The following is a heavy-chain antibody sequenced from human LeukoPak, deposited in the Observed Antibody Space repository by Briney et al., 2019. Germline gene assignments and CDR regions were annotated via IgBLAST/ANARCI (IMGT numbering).Heavy chain of an antibody. Sequence: GASVKVSCKASGYTFTNYGFSWVRQAPGQGLEWMGWISAYNGNTNYARKVQDRVTMTTDTSTSSAYMELRSLRSDDTAVYYCAREVYGLRIFYFDYWGQGTLVTVSS. CDR3: AREVYGLRIFYFDY. CDR1: GYTFTNYG. V-gene: IGHV1-18*01. J-gene: IGHJ4*02. CDR2: ISAYNGNT. D-gene: IGHD2/OR15-2a*01.